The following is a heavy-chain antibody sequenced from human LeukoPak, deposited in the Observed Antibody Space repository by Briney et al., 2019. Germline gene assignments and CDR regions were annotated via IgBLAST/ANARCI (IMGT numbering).Heavy chain of an antibody. CDR3: ARVGGNSPRSGAFDI. D-gene: IGHD4-23*01. J-gene: IGHJ3*02. CDR1: GVSFSGYY. CDR2: INHSGST. Sequence: SETLSLTCAVYGVSFSGYYWSWIRQPPGKGLEWIGEINHSGSTNYNPSLKSRVTISVDTSKNQFSLKLSSVTAADTAVYYCARVGGNSPRSGAFDIWGQGTMVTVSS. V-gene: IGHV4-34*01.